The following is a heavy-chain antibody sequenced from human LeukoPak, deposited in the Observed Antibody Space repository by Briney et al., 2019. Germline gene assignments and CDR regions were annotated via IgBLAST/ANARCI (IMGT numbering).Heavy chain of an antibody. CDR1: GFTFTSYA. V-gene: IGHV3-23*01. Sequence: GGSLRLSCAASGFTFTSYAMSWVRQAPGKGLEWVSGFAATGHTTYYADSVKGRFTISRDISKNTLCLQMNSLRAEDTAVYYCAELGITMIGGVWGKGTTVTISS. CDR2: FAATGHTT. D-gene: IGHD3-10*02. J-gene: IGHJ6*04. CDR3: AELGITMIGGV.